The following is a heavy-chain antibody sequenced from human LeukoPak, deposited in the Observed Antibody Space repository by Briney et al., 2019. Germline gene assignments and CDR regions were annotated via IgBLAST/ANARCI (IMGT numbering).Heavy chain of an antibody. CDR1: GFTFSDYY. CDR2: ISSSGSTI. J-gene: IGHJ4*02. Sequence: GGSLRLSCAASGFTFSDYYMSWIRQAPGKGLEWVSYISSSGSTIYYADSVKGRFNISRDNAKNSLYLQMNSLRAEDTAVYYCARDRFDYYDSSGRFDYWGQGTLVTVSS. D-gene: IGHD3-22*01. CDR3: ARDRFDYYDSSGRFDY. V-gene: IGHV3-11*04.